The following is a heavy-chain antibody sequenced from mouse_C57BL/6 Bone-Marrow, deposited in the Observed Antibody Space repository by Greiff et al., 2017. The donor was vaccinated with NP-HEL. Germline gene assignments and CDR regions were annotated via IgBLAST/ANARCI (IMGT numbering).Heavy chain of an antibody. V-gene: IGHV5-17*01. CDR3: ARHGYDLDY. Sequence: EVKLMESGGGLVKPGGSLKLSCAASGFTFSDYGMHWVRQAPEKGLEWVAYISSGSSTIYYADTVKGRFTISRDNAKNTLFLQMTSLRSEDTAMYYCARHGYDLDYWVQGTTLTVSS. CDR2: ISSGSSTI. J-gene: IGHJ2*01. D-gene: IGHD2-2*01. CDR1: GFTFSDYG.